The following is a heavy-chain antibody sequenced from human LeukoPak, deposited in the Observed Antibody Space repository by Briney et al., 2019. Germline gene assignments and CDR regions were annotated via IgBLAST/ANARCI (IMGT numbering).Heavy chain of an antibody. V-gene: IGHV4-59*08. D-gene: IGHD6-13*01. Sequence: SETLSLTCTVSGGSLSSYYWSWIRQPPGKQLEWIGYIYYIGGTNYNPSVRSRVTMSVDTSKNQFSLNLSSVTAADTAVYYCARGGSSRVFDYWGQGTLVTVSS. J-gene: IGHJ4*02. CDR1: GGSLSSYY. CDR3: ARGGSSRVFDY. CDR2: IYYIGGT.